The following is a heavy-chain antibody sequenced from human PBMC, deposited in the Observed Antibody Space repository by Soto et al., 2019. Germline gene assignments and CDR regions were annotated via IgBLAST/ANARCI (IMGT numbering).Heavy chain of an antibody. D-gene: IGHD2-8*01. CDR2: IYYTGNT. CDR3: VRVEMYAGEFPPNFDR. V-gene: IGHV4-39*01. J-gene: IGHJ4*02. Sequence: PSETLSLTCTVSGDSLRSSYHYWGWIRQLPGKGLEWIGSIYYTGNTYYNPSLKSRVSISVDMATNEISLRLRAESIADTAVYYCVRVEMYAGEFPPNFDRWGQGALVTVSS. CDR1: GDSLRSSYHY.